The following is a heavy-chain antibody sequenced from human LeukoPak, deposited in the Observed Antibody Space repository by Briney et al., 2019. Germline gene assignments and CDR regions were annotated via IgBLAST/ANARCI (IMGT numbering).Heavy chain of an antibody. CDR1: GGSISSGDYY. CDR3: ARGVVPAAIPSLNWFDP. V-gene: IGHV4-30-4*08. J-gene: IGHJ5*02. Sequence: SETLSLTCTVSGGSISSGDYYWSWIRQPPGKGQEWIGYIYYSGSTYYNPSLKSRVTISVDTSKNQFSLKLSSVTAADTAVYYCARGVVPAAIPSLNWFDPWGQGTLVTVSA. D-gene: IGHD2-2*02. CDR2: IYYSGST.